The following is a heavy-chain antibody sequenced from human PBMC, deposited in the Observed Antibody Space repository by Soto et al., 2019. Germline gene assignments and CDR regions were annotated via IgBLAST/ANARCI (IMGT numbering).Heavy chain of an antibody. J-gene: IGHJ6*02. CDR1: GFTFSSYA. CDR2: ISGSGGST. D-gene: IGHD1-1*01. CDR3: AKTTHPSRYYYYGMDV. V-gene: IGHV3-23*01. Sequence: GGSLRLSCAASGFTFSSYAMSWVRQAPGKGLEWVSAISGSGGSTYYADSVKGRFTISRDNSKNTLYLQMNSLRAEDTAVYYCAKTTHPSRYYYYGMDVWGQGTTVTVSS.